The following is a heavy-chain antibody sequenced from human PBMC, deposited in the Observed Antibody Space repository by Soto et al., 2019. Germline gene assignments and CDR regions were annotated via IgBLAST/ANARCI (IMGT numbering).Heavy chain of an antibody. J-gene: IGHJ6*02. CDR2: IWFDGSNE. CDR1: GFTFSRYG. D-gene: IGHD6-19*01. Sequence: QVHLVESGGGVVQPGRSLRLSCAASGFTFSRYGMHWVRQAPGKGLEWVAVIWFDGSNEYYADSVKGRFTISRDNSKKTLYVEMTSLTVEDTAVYYCARDHRDAYKSRGWYFYYGPDVWGQGTTVTVSS. CDR3: ARDHRDAYKSRGWYFYYGPDV. V-gene: IGHV3-33*01.